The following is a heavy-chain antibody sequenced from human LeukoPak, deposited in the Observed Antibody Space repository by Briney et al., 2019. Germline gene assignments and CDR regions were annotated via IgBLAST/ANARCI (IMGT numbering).Heavy chain of an antibody. J-gene: IGHJ3*02. D-gene: IGHD1-14*01. Sequence: ASVKVSCKASGYTFTGYYMHWVRQAPGQGLEWMGWINPNSGGTNYAQKFQGRVTMTRDTSISTTYMELSRLRSDDTAVYYCARLPRNSRAFDIWGQGTMVTVSS. V-gene: IGHV1-2*02. CDR3: ARLPRNSRAFDI. CDR1: GYTFTGYY. CDR2: INPNSGGT.